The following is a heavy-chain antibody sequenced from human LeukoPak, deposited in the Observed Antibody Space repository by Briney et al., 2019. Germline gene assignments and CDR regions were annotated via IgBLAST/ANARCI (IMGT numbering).Heavy chain of an antibody. CDR1: GYTFTGYY. CDR3: ARERDGSKEFDP. D-gene: IGHD4-23*01. Sequence: ASVKVSCKAPGYTFTGYYMHWVRQAPGQGLEWMGWINPNSGGTNYAQKFQGRVTMTRDTSISTAYMELSRLRSDDTAVYYCARERDGSKEFDPWGQGTLVTVSS. CDR2: INPNSGGT. V-gene: IGHV1-2*02. J-gene: IGHJ5*02.